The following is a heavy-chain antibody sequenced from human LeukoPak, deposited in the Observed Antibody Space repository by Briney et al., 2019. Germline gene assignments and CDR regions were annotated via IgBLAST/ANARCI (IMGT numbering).Heavy chain of an antibody. J-gene: IGHJ4*02. V-gene: IGHV1-2*02. D-gene: IGHD6-19*01. CDR1: GYTFTGYY. CDR2: INTNTGAT. CDR3: ARDRVGSGWPRPFYFEF. Sequence: GSVNVSCKPSGYTFTGYYLHWVRQAPGQGFEWLGWINTNTGATVYAQNFQGRVTMSRETSRSTAYMELSSLRSDDTPVYYCARDRVGSGWPRPFYFEFWGQGTLVTVSS.